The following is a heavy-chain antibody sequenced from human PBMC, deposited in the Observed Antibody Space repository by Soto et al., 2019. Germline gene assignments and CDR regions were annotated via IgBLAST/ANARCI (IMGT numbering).Heavy chain of an antibody. J-gene: IGHJ4*02. V-gene: IGHV3-23*01. CDR2: ISGSGGST. Sequence: PGGSLRLSCAASGFTFSSYAMRWVRQAPGKGLEWVSAISGSGGSTYYADSVKGRFTISRDNSKNTLYLQMNSLRAEDTAVYYCAKARYYDFWSGYFGYWGQGTLVTVSS. CDR1: GFTFSSYA. CDR3: AKARYYDFWSGYFGY. D-gene: IGHD3-3*01.